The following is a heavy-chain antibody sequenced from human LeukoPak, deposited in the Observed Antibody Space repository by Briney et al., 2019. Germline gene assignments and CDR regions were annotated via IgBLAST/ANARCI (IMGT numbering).Heavy chain of an antibody. V-gene: IGHV4-39*01. J-gene: IGHJ4*02. CDR3: ARQSPFTVTTPY. Sequence: SETLSLTCTVSGGSISSSSYYWGWIRQPPGKGLEWIGSIYYSGSTYYNPSLKSRVTKSVDTSKNQFSLKLSSVTAADTAVYYCARQSPFTVTTPYWGQGTLVTVSS. CDR1: GGSISSSSYY. D-gene: IGHD4-11*01. CDR2: IYYSGST.